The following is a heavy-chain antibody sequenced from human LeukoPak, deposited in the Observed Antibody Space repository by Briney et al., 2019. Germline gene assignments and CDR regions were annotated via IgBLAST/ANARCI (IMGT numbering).Heavy chain of an antibody. J-gene: IGHJ4*02. CDR3: ATGTRPAEWLRF. CDR1: GGSFSGYY. CDR2: INHSGST. D-gene: IGHD5-12*01. V-gene: IGHV4-34*01. Sequence: SETLSLTCAVYGGSFSGYYWSWIRQPPGKGLEWIGEINHSGSTNYNPSLKSRVTISVDTSKNQFSLKLSSVTAADTAVYYCATGTRPAEWLRFWGQGTLVTVSS.